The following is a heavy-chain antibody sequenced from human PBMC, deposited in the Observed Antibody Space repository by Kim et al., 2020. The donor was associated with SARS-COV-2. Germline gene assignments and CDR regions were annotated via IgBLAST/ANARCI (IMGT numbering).Heavy chain of an antibody. J-gene: IGHJ2*01. Sequence: GGSLRLSCAASGFTFSSYAMSWVRQAPGKGLEWVSAISGSGGSTYYADSVKGRFTISRDNSKNTLYLQMNSLRAEDTAVYYCAKVGDIAAAGSYWYFDLWGRGTLVTVSS. CDR3: AKVGDIAAAGSYWYFDL. CDR2: ISGSGGST. V-gene: IGHV3-23*01. CDR1: GFTFSSYA. D-gene: IGHD6-13*01.